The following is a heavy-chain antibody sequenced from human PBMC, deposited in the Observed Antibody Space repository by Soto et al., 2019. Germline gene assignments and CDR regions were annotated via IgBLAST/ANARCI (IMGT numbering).Heavy chain of an antibody. CDR2: IYWDDDD. CDR3: THVIRCVIRN. J-gene: IGHJ1*01. Sequence: QITLEESGPTLVKPTQTLTLTCNFSGFSLSTSGLGVSWIRQPPGKALEWLALIYWDDDDRYSPSLKRRLSIRKDTSKNQVVLTLTNVDSADTATSFCTHVIRCVIRNWGQGTLVSVAS. CDR1: GFSLSTSGLG. D-gene: IGHD2-21*01. V-gene: IGHV2-5*02.